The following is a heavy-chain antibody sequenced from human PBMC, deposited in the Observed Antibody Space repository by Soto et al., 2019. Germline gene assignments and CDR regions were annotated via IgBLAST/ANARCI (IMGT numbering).Heavy chain of an antibody. CDR2: IKSRADGGTT. J-gene: IGHJ4*02. CDR3: ATRPPLGQWQKAVAFDY. D-gene: IGHD6-19*01. Sequence: GGSLRLSCXASGFTFTNAWMNWVRQAPGRGLEWVGRIKSRADGGTTDYAAAVKGRFTISRDDSKNTLYLQMNSLNTEDTAVYYCATRPPLGQWQKAVAFDYWGQGTLVTVSS. CDR1: GFTFTNAW. V-gene: IGHV3-15*07.